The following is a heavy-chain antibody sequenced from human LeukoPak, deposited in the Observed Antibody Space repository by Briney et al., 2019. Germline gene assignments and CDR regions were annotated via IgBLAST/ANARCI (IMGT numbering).Heavy chain of an antibody. CDR3: ARVRIPALFYYYYGMDV. D-gene: IGHD2-15*01. Sequence: SETLSLTCAVYGGSFSGYYWSWIRQPPGKGLEWIGEINHSGSTNYNPSLKSRVTISVDTSKNQFSLKLSSVTAADTAVYYCARVRIPALFYYYYGMDVWGQGTTVTVSS. V-gene: IGHV4-34*01. CDR2: INHSGST. CDR1: GGSFSGYY. J-gene: IGHJ6*02.